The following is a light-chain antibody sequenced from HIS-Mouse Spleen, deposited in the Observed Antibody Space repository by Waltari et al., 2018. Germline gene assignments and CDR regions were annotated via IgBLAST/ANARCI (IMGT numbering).Light chain of an antibody. Sequence: SYELTQPPSVSVSPGQTASITCSGDKLGDKYACWYQQKPGQSPVLVIYQDSKRPSGIPGRCSGSNSGNTATLTISGTQAMDEADYYCQAWDSSTVVFGGGTKLTVL. J-gene: IGLJ2*01. CDR2: QDS. CDR1: KLGDKY. V-gene: IGLV3-1*01. CDR3: QAWDSSTVV.